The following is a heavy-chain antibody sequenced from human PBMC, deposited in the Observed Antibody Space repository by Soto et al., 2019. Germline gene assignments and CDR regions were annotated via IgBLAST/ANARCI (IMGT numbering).Heavy chain of an antibody. CDR2: IYYSGST. J-gene: IGHJ4*02. CDR1: GGSISSSSYY. Sequence: PSETLSLTCTVSGGSISSSSYYWGWIRQPPGKGLEWIGSIYYSGSTYYNPSLKSRVTISVDTSKNQFSLKLSSVTAADTAVYYCARSDCGGGSCPFDYWGQGNLVTVSS. CDR3: ARSDCGGGSCPFDY. D-gene: IGHD2-15*01. V-gene: IGHV4-39*01.